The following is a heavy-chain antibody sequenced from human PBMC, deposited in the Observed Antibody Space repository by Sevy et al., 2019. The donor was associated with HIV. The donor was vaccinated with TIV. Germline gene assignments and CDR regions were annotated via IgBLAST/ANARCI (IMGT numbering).Heavy chain of an antibody. D-gene: IGHD3-3*01. CDR3: TTGYYDFWSGYYTKYYFDY. V-gene: IGHV3-15*01. CDR1: GFTFSSYE. J-gene: IGHJ4*02. Sequence: GGSLRLSCAASGFTFSSYEMNWVRQAPGKGLEWVGRIKSKTDGGTTDYAAPVKGRFTISRDDSKNTLYLQMNSLKTEDTAVYYCTTGYYDFWSGYYTKYYFDYWGQGTLVTVSS. CDR2: IKSKTDGGTT.